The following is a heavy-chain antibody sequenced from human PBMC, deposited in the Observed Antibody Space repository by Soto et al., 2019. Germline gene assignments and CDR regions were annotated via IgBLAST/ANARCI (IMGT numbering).Heavy chain of an antibody. CDR2: ISFDGGSQ. CDR3: AKDSSVTAAGSGGWFDP. D-gene: IGHD6-13*01. J-gene: IGHJ5*02. V-gene: IGHV3-30*18. CDR1: GFDFNTYG. Sequence: QVQLVESGGGVVQPGRSLRLSCAASGFDFNTYGLHCVRQAPGKGLEWVAAISFDGGSQYYADSVKGRFTISRDKSNSTLYLQMNSLGAEDTATYFCAKDSSVTAAGSGGWFDPWGPGTLVIVS.